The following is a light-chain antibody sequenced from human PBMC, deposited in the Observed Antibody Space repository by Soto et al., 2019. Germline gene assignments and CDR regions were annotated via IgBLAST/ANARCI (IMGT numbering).Light chain of an antibody. V-gene: IGLV2-14*01. CDR2: EVS. CDR1: SRDIGGYNY. J-gene: IGLJ2*01. CDR3: SWFRSTTAI. Sequence: QSVLTQPASVSGSPGQSITISCTGTSRDIGGYNYVSWYQQHPGKAPKLMIYEVSNRPSGVSNRFSGSKSGNTASLTISGLLAEDEADYYCSWFRSTTAIFGGGSKLAVL.